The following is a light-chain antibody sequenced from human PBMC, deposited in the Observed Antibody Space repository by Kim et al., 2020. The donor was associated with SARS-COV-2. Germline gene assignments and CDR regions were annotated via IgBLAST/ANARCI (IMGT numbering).Light chain of an antibody. J-gene: IGLJ2*01. CDR1: KLGDKY. V-gene: IGLV3-1*01. Sequence: SYELTQPPSVSVSPGQTASITCSGDKLGDKYACWYQQKPGQSPVLVIYQDTKRPSGIPERFSGSNSGNTATLTISGTQAMDEADYYCQTRDSITVVFGGG. CDR2: QDT. CDR3: QTRDSITVV.